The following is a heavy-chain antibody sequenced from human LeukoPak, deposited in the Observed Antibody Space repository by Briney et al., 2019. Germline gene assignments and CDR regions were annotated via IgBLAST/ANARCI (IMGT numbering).Heavy chain of an antibody. V-gene: IGHV1-2*02. D-gene: IGHD4-17*01. CDR1: GYTFTGYY. Sequence: ASVKVSCKASGYTFTGYYMHWVRQAPGQGLAWMGWINPNSGGTNYAQKFQGKVTMTRDTSISTAYMELSRLRSDDTAVYYCARVLDGDYVYFQHWGQGTLVTVSS. J-gene: IGHJ1*01. CDR2: INPNSGGT. CDR3: ARVLDGDYVYFQH.